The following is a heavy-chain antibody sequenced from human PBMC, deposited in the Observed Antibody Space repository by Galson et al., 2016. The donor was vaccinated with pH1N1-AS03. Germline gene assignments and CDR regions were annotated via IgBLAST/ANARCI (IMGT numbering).Heavy chain of an antibody. CDR2: IYPVDSDT. CDR3: ARHREYQVLSSAMDV. CDR1: GYSFTNHW. Sequence: QSGAEVKKPGESLQISCKGSGYSFTNHWIAWVRQMPGKGLEWMGFIYPVDSDTRYSPSFQGQVTISADKSFTTAYLQWSSLKASDTAIYYCARHREYQVLSSAMDVWGQGTTVTVSS. J-gene: IGHJ6*02. D-gene: IGHD2-2*01. V-gene: IGHV5-51*01.